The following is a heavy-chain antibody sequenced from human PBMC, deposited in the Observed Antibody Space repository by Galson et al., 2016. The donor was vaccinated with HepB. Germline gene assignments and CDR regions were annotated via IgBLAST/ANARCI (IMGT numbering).Heavy chain of an antibody. Sequence: SLRLSCAASGFTFSSYEMNWVRQAPGKGLEWVSHISSSGNVMYYADSVKGRFTISRDNAKNSLYLQMNSLRPGDTAVYFCARDGQGLLLGYYYYYMDVWGKGTTVSVSS. CDR1: GFTFSSYE. V-gene: IGHV3-48*03. D-gene: IGHD2-21*01. J-gene: IGHJ6*03. CDR3: ARDGQGLLLGYYYYYMDV. CDR2: ISSSGNVM.